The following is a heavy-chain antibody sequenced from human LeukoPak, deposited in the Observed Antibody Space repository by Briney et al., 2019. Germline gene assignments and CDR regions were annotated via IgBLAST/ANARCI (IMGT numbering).Heavy chain of an antibody. Sequence: GGSLRLSCAASGFTFSSYWMSWLRQAPGKGLEWLSYISSGGDSVYYADSVKGRFTVSRDNAKNSLHLQMNSLRAEDTAVYHCASRPPPHRGPFEYWGQGTLVTVSP. CDR1: GFTFSSYW. CDR3: ASRPPPHRGPFEY. J-gene: IGHJ4*02. CDR2: ISSGGDSV. V-gene: IGHV3-48*04.